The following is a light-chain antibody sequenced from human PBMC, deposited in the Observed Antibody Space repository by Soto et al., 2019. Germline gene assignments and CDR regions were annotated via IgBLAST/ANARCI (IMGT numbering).Light chain of an antibody. V-gene: IGLV2-14*03. CDR1: SSDAGAYKY. CDR2: DVN. J-gene: IGLJ1*01. CDR3: ISFTSGNTYV. Sequence: QSVLTQPPSVSGPPGQSITITCTGSSSDAGAYKYVSWYQQYPTNARHLIMYDVNHRRSGVSSRFSGSKSGNTASLTISGLQVEDEAVYYCISFTSGNTYVFGSGTKVTVL.